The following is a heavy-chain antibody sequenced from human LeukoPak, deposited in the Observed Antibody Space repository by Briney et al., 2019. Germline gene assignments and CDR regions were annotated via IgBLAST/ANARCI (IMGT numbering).Heavy chain of an antibody. J-gene: IGHJ4*02. CDR3: ARFISSWYSDDY. CDR1: GYTFTGYY. CDR2: INPNSGGT. Sequence: ASVKVSCKASGYTFTGYYMHWVRQAPGQGLEWMGWINPNSGGTNYAQKFQGRVTMTRDTSISTAYMELSRLRSDDTAVYYCARFISSWYSDDYWGQGTLVTVSS. V-gene: IGHV1-2*02. D-gene: IGHD6-13*01.